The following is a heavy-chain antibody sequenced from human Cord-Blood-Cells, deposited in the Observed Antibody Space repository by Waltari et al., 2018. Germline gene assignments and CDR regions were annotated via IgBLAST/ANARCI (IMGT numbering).Heavy chain of an antibody. CDR1: GYTFTSYD. J-gene: IGHJ3*02. CDR2: MNPNSGNT. V-gene: IGHV1-8*03. Sequence: QVQLVQSGAEVKKPGASVTVSCKASGYTFTSYDINWVRQATGQGLEWMGWMNPNSGNTGYAQTFLGRGTITRNTSISTADMELSSLRSEDTAVYYCAREKFDAFDIWGQGTMVTVSS. CDR3: AREKFDAFDI.